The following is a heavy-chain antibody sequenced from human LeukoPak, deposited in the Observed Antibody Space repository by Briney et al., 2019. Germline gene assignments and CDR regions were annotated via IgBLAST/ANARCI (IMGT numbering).Heavy chain of an antibody. Sequence: SETLSLTCAVYSESFSGSYWSWIRQSPGKWLEWIGEINHSGSTNYSPSLRSRVTISLDTSKNQLFLKMSSVTVADTAVYYCAINPPRESPGGWGQGTLVTVSS. CDR1: SESFSGSY. D-gene: IGHD3-10*01. V-gene: IGHV4-34*01. CDR3: AINPPRESPGG. CDR2: INHSGST. J-gene: IGHJ4*02.